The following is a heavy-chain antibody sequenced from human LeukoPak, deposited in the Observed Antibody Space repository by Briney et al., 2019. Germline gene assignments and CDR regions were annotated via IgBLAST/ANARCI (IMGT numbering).Heavy chain of an antibody. V-gene: IGHV3-21*01. CDR3: ARGWYNSGYYCDY. CDR1: GFTFTSYS. Sequence: GGSLRLSCAASGFTFTSYSMNWVRQAPGKGLEWVSCISSSSSYIYYADSVKGRFTISRDNAKNSLYLQMNSLRAEDTAVYYCARGWYNSGYYCDYWGQGTLVTVSS. CDR2: ISSSSSYI. J-gene: IGHJ4*02. D-gene: IGHD6-19*01.